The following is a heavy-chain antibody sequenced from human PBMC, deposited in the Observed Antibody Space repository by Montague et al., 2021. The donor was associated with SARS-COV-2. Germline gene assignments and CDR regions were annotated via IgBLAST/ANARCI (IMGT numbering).Heavy chain of an antibody. D-gene: IGHD3-10*01. Sequence: SETLSLTCTVSGGSISSYYWSWIRQPPGKGLEWIGYIYYSGSTNYNPSLKSRVTISVDTSKNQFSLKLSSVTAADTAVYYCARDGSGGYYNVHQNWFDPWGQGTLVTVSS. CDR1: GGSISSYY. CDR3: ARDGSGGYYNVHQNWFDP. CDR2: IYYSGST. J-gene: IGHJ5*02. V-gene: IGHV4-59*01.